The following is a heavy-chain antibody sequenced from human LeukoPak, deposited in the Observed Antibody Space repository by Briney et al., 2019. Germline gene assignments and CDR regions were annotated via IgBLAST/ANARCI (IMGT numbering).Heavy chain of an antibody. Sequence: PVGSLRLSCAASGFTFSNFWMSWVRQAPGKGLEWVANIKQDGSEKYYVDSVKGRFTISRDNAKNSLYLQMNSLRVEDTAVYYCASRSTVDYWGQGTLVTVSS. V-gene: IGHV3-7*01. J-gene: IGHJ4*02. CDR3: ASRSTVDY. CDR2: IKQDGSEK. D-gene: IGHD1-26*01. CDR1: GFTFSNFW.